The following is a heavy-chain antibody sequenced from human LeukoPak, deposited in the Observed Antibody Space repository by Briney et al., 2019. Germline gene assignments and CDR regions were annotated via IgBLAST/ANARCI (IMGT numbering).Heavy chain of an antibody. J-gene: IGHJ6*03. D-gene: IGHD6-13*01. CDR2: INHSGST. V-gene: IGHV4-34*01. CDR1: GGSFSGYY. CDR3: ASLPIAAAGPCYMDV. Sequence: SETLSLTCAVYGGSFSGYYWSWIRQPPGKGLEWIGEINHSGSTNYNPSLKSRVTISVDTSKNQFSLKLSSVTAADTAVYYCASLPIAAAGPCYMDVWGKGTTVTVSS.